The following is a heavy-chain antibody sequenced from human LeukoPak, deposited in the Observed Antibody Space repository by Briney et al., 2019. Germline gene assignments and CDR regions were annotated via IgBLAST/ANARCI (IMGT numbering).Heavy chain of an antibody. V-gene: IGHV1-18*01. Sequence: ASVKVSCKASGYTFTSYGISWVRQAPGQGLEWMGWISAYNGNTNYAQKLQGRVMTTDTSTSTAYMELRSLRSEDTAVYYCARGSGYYSYHFDYWGQGTLFTVPS. CDR1: GYTFTSYG. J-gene: IGHJ4*02. CDR3: ARGSGYYSYHFDY. CDR2: ISAYNGNT. D-gene: IGHD3-22*01.